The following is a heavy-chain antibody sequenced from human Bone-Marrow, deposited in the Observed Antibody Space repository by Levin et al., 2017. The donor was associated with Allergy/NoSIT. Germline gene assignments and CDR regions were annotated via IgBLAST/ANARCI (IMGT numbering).Heavy chain of an antibody. CDR2: IGTSSDT. CDR1: GFTFGKYD. Sequence: WASVKVSCAATGFTFGKYDMHWVRQGRGKGLEWVSGIGTSSDTYYADSVKGRFTISRENAKNSWYLQMNSLKDGDTAVYYCVREYYDMLTGYDGMDVWGQGTTVTVSS. D-gene: IGHD3-9*01. CDR3: VREYYDMLTGYDGMDV. V-gene: IGHV3-13*01. J-gene: IGHJ6*02.